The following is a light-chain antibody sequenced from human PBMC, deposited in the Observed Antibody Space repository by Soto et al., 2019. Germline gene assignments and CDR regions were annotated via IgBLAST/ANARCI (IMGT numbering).Light chain of an antibody. CDR2: DAS. CDR1: QSVSSNY. V-gene: IGKV3-20*01. J-gene: IGKJ1*01. CDR3: QHYGRSPPSWT. Sequence: EIVLTQSPGTLSLSPGERATLSCRASQSVSSNYLAWYQQEPGQPPRLLISDASSRATGIPDRFSGSGSGTDFTLTISSLEPEDFAVYYCQHYGRSPPSWTFGQGTKVEIK.